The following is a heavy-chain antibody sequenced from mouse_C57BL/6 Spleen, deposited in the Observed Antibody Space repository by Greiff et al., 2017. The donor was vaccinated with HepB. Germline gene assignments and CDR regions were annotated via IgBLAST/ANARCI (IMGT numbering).Heavy chain of an antibody. CDR1: GYTFTSYW. Sequence: QVQLQQPGAELVKPGASVKMSCKASGYTFTSYWITWVKQRPGQGLEWIGYIYPGSGSTNYNEKFKSKATLTVETSSSTDYMQRSSLTSEDAACYYCALLAGAIDYWGQGTSVTVSS. J-gene: IGHJ4*01. CDR2: IYPGSGST. CDR3: ALLAGAIDY. D-gene: IGHD2-10*01. V-gene: IGHV1-55*01.